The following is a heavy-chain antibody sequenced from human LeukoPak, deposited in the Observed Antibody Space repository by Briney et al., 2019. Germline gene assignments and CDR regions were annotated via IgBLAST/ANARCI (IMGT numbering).Heavy chain of an antibody. Sequence: SETLSLTCTVSGGSISSSSYYWGWIRQPPGKGLEWIGSIYYSGSTYYNPSLKSRITISVDTSKNQFSLKLSSVTAADTAVYYCASLYYDFWSGYPGDAFDIWGQGTMVTVSS. V-gene: IGHV4-39*07. CDR2: IYYSGST. CDR1: GGSISSSSYY. J-gene: IGHJ3*02. CDR3: ASLYYDFWSGYPGDAFDI. D-gene: IGHD3-3*01.